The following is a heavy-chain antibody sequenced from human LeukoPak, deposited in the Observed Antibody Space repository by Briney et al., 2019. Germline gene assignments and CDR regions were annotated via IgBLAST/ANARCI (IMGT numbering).Heavy chain of an antibody. CDR1: GFTFSSYG. J-gene: IGHJ4*02. CDR3: ASVVTPKTPFDY. Sequence: HSGGSLRLSCAASGFTFSSYGMHWVRQAPGKGLEWVAVIWYDGSNKYYADSVKGRFTISRDNSKNTLYLQMNSLRAEDTAVYYCASVVTPKTPFDYWGQGTLVTVSS. D-gene: IGHD4-23*01. V-gene: IGHV3-33*08. CDR2: IWYDGSNK.